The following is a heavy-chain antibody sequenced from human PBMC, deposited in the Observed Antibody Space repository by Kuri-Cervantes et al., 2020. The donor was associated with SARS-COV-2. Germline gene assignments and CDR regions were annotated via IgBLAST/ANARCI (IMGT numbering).Heavy chain of an antibody. D-gene: IGHD3-22*01. V-gene: IGHV4-34*01. J-gene: IGHJ3*02. CDR3: AEHVYYYDSSGYRLGASDI. Sequence: SQTLSLTCAVYGGSFSGYYWSWIRQPPGKGLEWIGEINHSGSTYYNPSLKSRVTISVDTSKNQFSLKLSSVTAADTAVYYCAEHVYYYDSSGYRLGASDIWGQGTMVTVSS. CDR1: GGSFSGYY. CDR2: INHSGST.